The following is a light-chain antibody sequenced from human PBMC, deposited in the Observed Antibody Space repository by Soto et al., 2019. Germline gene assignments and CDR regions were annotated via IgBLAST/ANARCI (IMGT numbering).Light chain of an antibody. CDR1: SSDVGAYNF. V-gene: IGLV2-14*01. CDR3: SSYTTGGNYV. Sequence: QSALTQPASVSGSPGQSVAISCTGTSSDVGAYNFVSWYQQHPGKAPKLMVFDVSNRPSGVSNRFSGSKSGNTASPTISGLQAEDEADYYCSSYTTGGNYVFGTGTKVTVL. J-gene: IGLJ1*01. CDR2: DVS.